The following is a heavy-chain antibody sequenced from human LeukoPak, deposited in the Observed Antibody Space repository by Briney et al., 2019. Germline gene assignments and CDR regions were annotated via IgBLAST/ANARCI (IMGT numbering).Heavy chain of an antibody. CDR2: ISGSGGST. CDR3: ARLAKCDGNCYSFDL. J-gene: IGHJ4*02. D-gene: IGHD2-21*02. V-gene: IGHV3-23*01. Sequence: PGGSLRLSCAASGFTFSSYAMSWVRQAPGKGLEWVSTISGSGGSTYYADSVKGRFTISRDNSKNTLYLQMNSLRAEDTAVYYCARLAKCDGNCYSFDLWGQGMLVTVSS. CDR1: GFTFSSYA.